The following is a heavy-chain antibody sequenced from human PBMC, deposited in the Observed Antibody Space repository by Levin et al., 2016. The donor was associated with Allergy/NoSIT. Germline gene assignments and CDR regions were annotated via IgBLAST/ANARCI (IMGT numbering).Heavy chain of an antibody. J-gene: IGHJ6*04. D-gene: IGHD3-10*01. CDR2: ISDSSGST. V-gene: IGHV3-23*01. CDR3: AKRYYSASGSLDV. Sequence: VRQAPGKGLEWVSDISDSSGSTNYADSVKGRFTISRDNSKNTLYLQMNSLRAEDTAAYYCAKRYYSASGSLDVWGKGTTVTVSS.